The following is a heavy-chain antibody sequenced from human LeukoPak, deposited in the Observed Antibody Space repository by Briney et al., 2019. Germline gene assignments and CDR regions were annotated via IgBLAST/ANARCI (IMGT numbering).Heavy chain of an antibody. D-gene: IGHD3-22*01. CDR1: GFSFSSNW. Sequence: GGSLRLSCAASGFSFSSNWMHWVRQAPGKGLGWVSRTNSDGSSTSYADSVKGRFTISRDNAKNTLYLQMNSLRVEHTAVYYCAGGYDSSEAVGPSGQRTLVSVSS. V-gene: IGHV3-74*01. CDR3: AGGYDSSEAVGP. J-gene: IGHJ5*02. CDR2: TNSDGSST.